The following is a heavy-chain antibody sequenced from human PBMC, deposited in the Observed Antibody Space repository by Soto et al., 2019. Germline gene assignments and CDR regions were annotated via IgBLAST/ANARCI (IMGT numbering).Heavy chain of an antibody. CDR1: GLTFSGNG. V-gene: IGHV3-33*01. D-gene: IGHD4-17*01. CDR2: IWYDGSKK. J-gene: IGHJ4*02. CDR3: ARDLGTTNYYLDY. Sequence: VQLVESGGGVVQPGRSLRLSCTVSGLTFSGNGFHWVRQAPGKGLEWVAVIWYDGSKKYYVESVKGRFTISRDDSKDTLYLQMNSLRAEDTAVYYCARDLGTTNYYLDYWGQGTPVTVSS.